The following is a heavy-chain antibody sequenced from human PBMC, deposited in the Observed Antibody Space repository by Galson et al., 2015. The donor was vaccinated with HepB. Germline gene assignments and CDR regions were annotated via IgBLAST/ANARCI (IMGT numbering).Heavy chain of an antibody. D-gene: IGHD3-10*01. CDR2: IWYDGSNK. J-gene: IGHJ4*02. CDR3: ARGLLYGSGSYYDY. Sequence: LRLSCAASGFTFSSYGMHWVRQAPGKWLEWVAVIWYDGSNKYYADSVKGRFTISRDNSKNTLYLQMNSLRAEGTAVYYCARGLLYGSGSYYDYWGQGTLVTVSS. V-gene: IGHV3-33*01. CDR1: GFTFSSYG.